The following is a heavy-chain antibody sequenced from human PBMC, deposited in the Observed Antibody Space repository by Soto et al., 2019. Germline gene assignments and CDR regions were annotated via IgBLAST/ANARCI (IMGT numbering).Heavy chain of an antibody. Sequence: PSGSLSLPCTVSGGSISSYYWSWIRQPPGKGLEWIGYIYYSGSTNYNPSLKSRVTISVDTSKNQFSLKLSSVTAADTAVYYCAGGLGYYYDSSGSPPDYWGQGTLVTVSS. CDR2: IYYSGST. V-gene: IGHV4-59*01. CDR3: AGGLGYYYDSSGSPPDY. J-gene: IGHJ4*02. D-gene: IGHD3-22*01. CDR1: GGSISSYY.